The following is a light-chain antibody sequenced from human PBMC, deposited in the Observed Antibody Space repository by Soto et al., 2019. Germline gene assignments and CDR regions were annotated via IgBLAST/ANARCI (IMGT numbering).Light chain of an antibody. J-gene: IGKJ1*01. Sequence: DIVMTQSPATLSVSPGERATLSCRASQSVSSSLAWYQQKPGQAPRLLIYDASTRATGIPARFGGSGSGTDFTLTISSLQSDDSAVYYCQQYNSYPPWTFGQGTKVEIK. V-gene: IGKV3-15*01. CDR1: QSVSSS. CDR3: QQYNSYPPWT. CDR2: DAS.